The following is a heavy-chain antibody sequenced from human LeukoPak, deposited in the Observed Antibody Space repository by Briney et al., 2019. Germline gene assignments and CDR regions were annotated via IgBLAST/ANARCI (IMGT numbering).Heavy chain of an antibody. CDR3: ARAPSEIGGYYPEYFRH. CDR2: IKSDGST. J-gene: IGHJ1*01. CDR1: GFTFSTYW. Sequence: GGSLRLSCAASGFTFSTYWMHGVRQAPGKGLGWVSRIKSDGSTNYADSVKGRFTISRDNAKNTVSLQMNSLRPEDTGVYYCARAPSEIGGYYPEYFRHWGQGTLVTVSS. D-gene: IGHD3-22*01. V-gene: IGHV3-74*01.